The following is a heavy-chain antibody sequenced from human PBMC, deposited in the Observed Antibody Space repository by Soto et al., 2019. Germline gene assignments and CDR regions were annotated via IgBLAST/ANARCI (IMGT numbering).Heavy chain of an antibody. Sequence: GGSLRLSCAASGFTFSSYGMHWVRQAPGKGLEWVAVISYDGSNKYYADSVKGRFTISRDNSKNTLYLQMNSLRAEDTAVYYCASLWSGYYFIPGLRDYWGQGTLVTVSS. D-gene: IGHD3-3*01. V-gene: IGHV3-30*03. CDR3: ASLWSGYYFIPGLRDY. CDR1: GFTFSSYG. J-gene: IGHJ4*02. CDR2: ISYDGSNK.